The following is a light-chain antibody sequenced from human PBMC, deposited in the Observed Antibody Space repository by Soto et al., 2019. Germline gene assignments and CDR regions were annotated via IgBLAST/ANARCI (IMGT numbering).Light chain of an antibody. J-gene: IGKJ1*01. V-gene: IGKV3-15*01. Sequence: EIVMTQSPATLSVSQGERATLSCRASQSVSSNLAWYQQKPGQAPRLLIYGASTRATGIPARFSGSGSGTEFTLTISSLQSEDFAIYYCQQYNNWPRTIGQGTKVEIK. CDR1: QSVSSN. CDR2: GAS. CDR3: QQYNNWPRT.